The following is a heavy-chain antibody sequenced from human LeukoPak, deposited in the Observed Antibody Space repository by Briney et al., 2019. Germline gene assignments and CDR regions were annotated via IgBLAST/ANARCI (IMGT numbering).Heavy chain of an antibody. CDR1: GGSISSSSYY. D-gene: IGHD3-3*01. CDR3: ARRITIFGVLYYFDY. CDR2: IYYSGST. Sequence: PSETLSLTCTVSGGSISSSSYYWGWIRQPPGKGLEWIGSIYYSGSTYYNPSLKSRVTISVDTSKNQFSLKLSSVTAADTAVYHCARRITIFGVLYYFDYWGQGTLVTVSS. V-gene: IGHV4-39*01. J-gene: IGHJ4*02.